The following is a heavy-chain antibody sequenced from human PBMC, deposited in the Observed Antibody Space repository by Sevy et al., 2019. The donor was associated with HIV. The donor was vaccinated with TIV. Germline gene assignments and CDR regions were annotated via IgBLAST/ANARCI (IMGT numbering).Heavy chain of an antibody. D-gene: IGHD6-13*01. Sequence: GGSLRLSCTASGFTFGDYAMSWFRQAPGKGLEWVGFIRGKGYGGTTEYAASVKGRFTISRDDSKSMAYLQMNSLKTEDTALYYGTRDRSPQPYTSSWYRGYDAFDIWGQVAMLTVSS. CDR3: TRDRSPQPYTSSWYRGYDAFDI. CDR2: IRGKGYGGTT. CDR1: GFTFGDYA. V-gene: IGHV3-49*03. J-gene: IGHJ3*02.